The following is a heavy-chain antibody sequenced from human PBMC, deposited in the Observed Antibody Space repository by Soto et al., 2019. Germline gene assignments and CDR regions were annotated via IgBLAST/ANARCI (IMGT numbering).Heavy chain of an antibody. D-gene: IGHD5-12*01. Sequence: GGSLRLPCSASGITISRNYMSWVRQAPGKGLEWVSVIYGDGTTYYADSVKGRFTISRDNSKSTLYLQMNSLRADDTAVYYCARARDGYNFLYEPTWGQGTLVTVSS. J-gene: IGHJ4*02. V-gene: IGHV3-53*01. CDR2: IYGDGTT. CDR3: ARARDGYNFLYEPT. CDR1: GITISRNY.